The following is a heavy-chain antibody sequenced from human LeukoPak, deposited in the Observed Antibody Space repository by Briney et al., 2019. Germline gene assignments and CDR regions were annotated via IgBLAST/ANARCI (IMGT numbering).Heavy chain of an antibody. J-gene: IGHJ6*02. CDR3: ARVGVTDYGGNSVDGMDV. Sequence: GASVKVSCKASGYTFTGYYMHWVRQAPGQGLEWMGRINPNSGGTNYAQKFQGRVTVTRDTSTSTVYMELSSLRSEDTAVYYCARVGVTDYGGNSVDGMDVWGQGTTVTVSS. CDR1: GYTFTGYY. D-gene: IGHD4-23*01. CDR2: INPNSGGT. V-gene: IGHV1-2*06.